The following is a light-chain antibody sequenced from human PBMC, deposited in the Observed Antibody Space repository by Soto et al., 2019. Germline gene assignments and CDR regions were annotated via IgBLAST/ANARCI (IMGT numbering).Light chain of an antibody. Sequence: YELTQPPSVSVAPGQTARITCGGNDIGSKTVHWYQQKPGQAPVMVVYDDSARPSGIPERFSGSNSGNTATLTISRVEAGDEADFYCQVWDSTSDLLYVFGTGTKVTVL. CDR3: QVWDSTSDLLYV. CDR1: DIGSKT. J-gene: IGLJ1*01. V-gene: IGLV3-21*02. CDR2: DDS.